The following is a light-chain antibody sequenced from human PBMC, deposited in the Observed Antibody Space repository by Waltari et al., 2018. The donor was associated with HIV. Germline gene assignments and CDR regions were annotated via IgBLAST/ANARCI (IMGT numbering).Light chain of an antibody. CDR3: QQYDNVPVT. CDR2: DAS. J-gene: IGKJ3*01. CDR1: QDISSY. Sequence: DIQLTQSPSSLSASVGDRVTITCQASQDISSYLNWYQHKPGKAPKLLISDASELETGVPSRFSGSGSGAHFTFTISSLQPADIATYYCQQYDNVPVTFGPGTKVEIK. V-gene: IGKV1-33*01.